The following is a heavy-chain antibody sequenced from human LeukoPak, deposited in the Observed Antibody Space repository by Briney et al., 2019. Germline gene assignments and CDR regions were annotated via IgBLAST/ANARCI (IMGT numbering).Heavy chain of an antibody. CDR2: ISSSSSYI. J-gene: IGHJ6*04. D-gene: IGHD6-19*01. Sequence: PGGSLRLSCAASGFTFSTYSMNWVRQAPGKGLEWVSSISSSSSYIYYADSVKGRSTISRDNAKNSLHLQMNSLRAEDTAVYYCARSGWYSDGMDVWGKGTTVTVSS. CDR1: GFTFSTYS. V-gene: IGHV3-21*01. CDR3: ARSGWYSDGMDV.